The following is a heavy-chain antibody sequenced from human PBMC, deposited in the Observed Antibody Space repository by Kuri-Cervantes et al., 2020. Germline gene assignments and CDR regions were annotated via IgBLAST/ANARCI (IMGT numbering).Heavy chain of an antibody. CDR3: ARDVDY. V-gene: IGHV4-39*07. J-gene: IGHJ4*02. Sequence: SETLSLTCTVSGGSISSGDYYWSWIRQPPGKGLEWLGSTSHRWNTYYNPSLRGRVTLSLDTSNNQFSLRLSSLTAADTAVYFCARDVDYWGQGILVTVSS. CDR1: GGSISSGDYY. CDR2: TSHRWNT.